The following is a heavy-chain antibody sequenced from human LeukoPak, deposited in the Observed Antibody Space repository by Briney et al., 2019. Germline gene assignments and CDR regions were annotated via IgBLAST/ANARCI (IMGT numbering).Heavy chain of an antibody. Sequence: ASVKVSCKASGYTFTNYDINWVRQATGQGLEWMGWMNPNSGNTGYAQKLQRRVTMTRNTSISTAYMELSSLRSEDTAVYYCARGPARSIAVRGWFDPWGQGTLVTVSS. CDR3: ARGPARSIAVRGWFDP. J-gene: IGHJ5*02. CDR2: MNPNSGNT. V-gene: IGHV1-8*01. D-gene: IGHD6-6*01. CDR1: GYTFTNYD.